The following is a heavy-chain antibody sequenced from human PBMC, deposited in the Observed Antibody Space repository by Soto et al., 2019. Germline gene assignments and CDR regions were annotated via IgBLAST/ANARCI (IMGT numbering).Heavy chain of an antibody. V-gene: IGHV3-30-3*01. J-gene: IGHJ4*01. Sequence: GGSLRLSCAASGFTFSSYAMHWVRQAPGKGLEWVAVISYDGSNKYYADSVKGRFTISRDNSKNTLYLQMNSLRAEDTAVYYCSSSGVNGGSFDYWCQRTLVTVSA. D-gene: IGHD6-19*01. CDR1: GFTFSSYA. CDR2: ISYDGSNK. CDR3: SSSGVNGGSFDY.